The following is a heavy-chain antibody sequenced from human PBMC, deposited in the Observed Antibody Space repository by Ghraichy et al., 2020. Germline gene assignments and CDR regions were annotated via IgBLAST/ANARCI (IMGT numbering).Heavy chain of an antibody. CDR2: IKQDGSEK. CDR1: GLTFSNYW. CDR3: ARVGDYALKD. Sequence: LSLTCAASGLTFSNYWMSWVRQAPGKGLEWVANIKQDGSEKYYVDSVKGRFTISRDNTNNSLYLQMNSLRAEDTAVYHCARVGDYALKDWGQGTLVTVSS. D-gene: IGHD4-17*01. V-gene: IGHV3-7*01. J-gene: IGHJ4*02.